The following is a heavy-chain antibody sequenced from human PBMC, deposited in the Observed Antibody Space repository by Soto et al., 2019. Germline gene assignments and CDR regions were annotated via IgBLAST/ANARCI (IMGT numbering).Heavy chain of an antibody. V-gene: IGHV1-3*01. CDR1: GYTFTNYA. Sequence: QVQLVQSGAEVKKPGASVKVSCKASGYTFTNYAMHWVRQAPGQRPEWMGWINAGNGNTKFSQRFQGRVNITRDTSANIAYMEMSSLTSEDTAVYYCARAGFCSTTSCSDAFDIWGQGTMVTVSS. CDR3: ARAGFCSTTSCSDAFDI. CDR2: INAGNGNT. D-gene: IGHD2-2*01. J-gene: IGHJ3*02.